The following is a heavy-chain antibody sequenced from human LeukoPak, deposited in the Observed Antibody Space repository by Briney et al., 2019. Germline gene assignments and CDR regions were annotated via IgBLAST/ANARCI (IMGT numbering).Heavy chain of an antibody. Sequence: SETLSLTCTVSGASISSSYWSWIRQPPGKGLEWIGYIYYSGTTKYNPSLKSRVTISVDTSKNQFSLKVNSVAAADTAVYYCARDQPQRYSSGWYVNWFDPWGQGILVTVSS. D-gene: IGHD6-19*01. CDR3: ARDQPQRYSSGWYVNWFDP. J-gene: IGHJ5*02. V-gene: IGHV4-59*01. CDR1: GASISSSY. CDR2: IYYSGTT.